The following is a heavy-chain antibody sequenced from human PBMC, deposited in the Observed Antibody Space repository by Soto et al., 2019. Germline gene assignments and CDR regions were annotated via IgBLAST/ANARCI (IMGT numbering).Heavy chain of an antibody. CDR2: ISGSGGYT. J-gene: IGHJ6*03. CDR3: AKSPSAEGFHYYYMDV. Sequence: GGSLRLSCAASGFTFSSYAMSWVRQAPGKGLEWVSGISGSGGYTDYADSVKGRFTISRDNSKNTLYMQMNSLRAEDTALYYCAKSPSAEGFHYYYMDVWGKGTTVTVSS. V-gene: IGHV3-23*01. CDR1: GFTFSSYA. D-gene: IGHD3-10*01.